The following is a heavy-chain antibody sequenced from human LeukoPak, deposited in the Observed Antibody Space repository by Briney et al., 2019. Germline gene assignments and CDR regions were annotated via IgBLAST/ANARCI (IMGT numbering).Heavy chain of an antibody. CDR3: ARRPNPYYYDSSGYYEFWDY. CDR2: ISSSSSYI. J-gene: IGHJ4*02. Sequence: GGSLRLSCAASGFTFSSYSMNWVRQAPGKGLEWVSSISSSSSYIYYADSVKGRFTISRDNAKNSLCLQMNSLRAEDTAVYYCARRPNPYYYDSSGYYEFWDYWGQGTLVTVSS. D-gene: IGHD3-22*01. V-gene: IGHV3-21*01. CDR1: GFTFSSYS.